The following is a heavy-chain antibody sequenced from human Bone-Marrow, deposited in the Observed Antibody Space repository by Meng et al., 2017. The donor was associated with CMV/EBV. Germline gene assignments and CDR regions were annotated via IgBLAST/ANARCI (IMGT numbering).Heavy chain of an antibody. D-gene: IGHD2-2*01. CDR2: ISWNSGSI. Sequence: SLKISCAASGFTFDDYAMHWVRQAPGKGLEWVSGISWNSGSIGYADSVKGRFTISRDNAKNSLYLQMNSLRAEDTAVYYCARDPGGYCSSTSCPADWGQGTRVTGYS. CDR1: GFTFDDYA. J-gene: IGHJ4*02. CDR3: ARDPGGYCSSTSCPAD. V-gene: IGHV3-9*01.